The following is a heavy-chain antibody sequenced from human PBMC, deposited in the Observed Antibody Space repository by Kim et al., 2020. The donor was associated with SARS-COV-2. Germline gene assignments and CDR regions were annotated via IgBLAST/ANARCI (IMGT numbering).Heavy chain of an antibody. Sequence: SETLSLTCTVSGGSISSSSYYWGWIRQPPGKGLEWIGSIYYSGSTYYNPSLKSRVTISVDTSKNQFSLKLSSVTAADTAVYYCARHGVVVIAMRGANWFDPWGQGTLVTVSS. CDR2: IYYSGST. CDR3: ARHGVVVIAMRGANWFDP. CDR1: GGSISSSSYY. J-gene: IGHJ5*02. D-gene: IGHD2-21*01. V-gene: IGHV4-39*01.